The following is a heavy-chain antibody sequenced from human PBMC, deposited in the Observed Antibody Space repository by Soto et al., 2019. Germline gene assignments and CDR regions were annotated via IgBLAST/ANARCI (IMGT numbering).Heavy chain of an antibody. V-gene: IGHV5-10-1*01. CDR2: IDPSDSYT. CDR3: ARLVVVPAIVDYYYYGMDV. J-gene: IGHJ6*02. Sequence: PGESLKISCKVSGYSFTSYWISWVRQMPGKGLEWMGRIDPSDSYTNYSPSFQGHVTISADKSISTAYLQWSSLKASDTAMYYCARLVVVPAIVDYYYYGMDVWGQGTTVTVSS. CDR1: GYSFTSYW. D-gene: IGHD2-2*01.